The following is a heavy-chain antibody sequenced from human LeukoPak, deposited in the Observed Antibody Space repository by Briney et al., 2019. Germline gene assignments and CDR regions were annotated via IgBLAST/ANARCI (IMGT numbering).Heavy chain of an antibody. CDR2: IYYSGST. CDR3: AKAHLPRHEPGNFYFDY. Sequence: SQTLSLTCTVSGGSISSGGYYWSWIRQHPGKGLEWIGYIYYSGSTYYNPSLKSRVTISVDTSKKQFSLKLSSVTAADTAVYYCAKAHLPRHEPGNFYFDYWGQGTLVTVSS. CDR1: GGSISSGGYY. J-gene: IGHJ4*02. D-gene: IGHD7-27*01. V-gene: IGHV4-31*03.